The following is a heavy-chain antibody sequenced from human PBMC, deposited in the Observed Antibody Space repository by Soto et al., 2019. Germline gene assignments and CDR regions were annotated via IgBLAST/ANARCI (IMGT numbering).Heavy chain of an antibody. D-gene: IGHD3-22*01. CDR1: GFTFSSYG. Sequence: PGGSLRLSCAASGFTFSSYGMHWVRQAPCKGLEWVAVISYDGSNKYYADSVKGRFTISRDNSKNTLYLQMNSLRAEDTAVYYCARQSPYDSSGYYMPSVDYWGQGTLVTVSS. V-gene: IGHV3-30*03. CDR2: ISYDGSNK. J-gene: IGHJ4*02. CDR3: ARQSPYDSSGYYMPSVDY.